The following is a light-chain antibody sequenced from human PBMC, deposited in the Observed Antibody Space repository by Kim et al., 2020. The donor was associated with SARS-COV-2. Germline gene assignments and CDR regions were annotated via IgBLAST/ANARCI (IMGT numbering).Light chain of an antibody. J-gene: IGKJ1*01. CDR2: GVS. Sequence: SPGDSATLSCRASQSVTSNYLAWYQQKPGQAPRLVIYGVSTRATGVPDRFSGTGSGTDFTLTISRLEPEDFAVYHCQQYGTSPRTFGQGTKVDIK. CDR3: QQYGTSPRT. V-gene: IGKV3-20*01. CDR1: QSVTSNY.